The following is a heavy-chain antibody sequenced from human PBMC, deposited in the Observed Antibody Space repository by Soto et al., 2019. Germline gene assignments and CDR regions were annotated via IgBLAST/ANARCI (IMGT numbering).Heavy chain of an antibody. CDR3: ASRDCSGGSCYGSFDY. CDR1: GYTFTSYY. CDR2: INPSGGST. J-gene: IGHJ4*02. V-gene: IGHV1-46*01. D-gene: IGHD2-15*01. Sequence: ASVKVSCKASGYTFTSYYMHWVRQAPGQGLEWMGIINPSGGSTSYAQKFQGRVTMTRDTSTSTVYMELSSLRSEDTAVYYCASRDCSGGSCYGSFDYWGQGTXVTVSS.